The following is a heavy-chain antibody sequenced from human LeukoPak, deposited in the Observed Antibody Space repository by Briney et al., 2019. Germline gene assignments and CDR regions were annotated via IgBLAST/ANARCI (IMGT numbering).Heavy chain of an antibody. V-gene: IGHV3-23*01. CDR2: ISGSGGST. CDR1: GFTFSSYA. J-gene: IGHJ4*02. Sequence: PGPSLRLSCAASGFTFSSYAISWVRQAPGKWLEWVSAISGSGGSTYYADSVKGRFTISRDNSKNTLYLQMNSLRAEDTAVYYCAKERDLLPDYWGQGTLVTVSS. D-gene: IGHD2-15*01. CDR3: AKERDLLPDY.